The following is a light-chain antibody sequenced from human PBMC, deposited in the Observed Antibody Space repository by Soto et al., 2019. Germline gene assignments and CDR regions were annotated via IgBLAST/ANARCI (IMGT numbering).Light chain of an antibody. J-gene: IGKJ4*01. Sequence: DIQMTQSPSTLSASVGDRVTITCRASQSISSWLAWYQQKPGKAPKLLIYKASSLESGVPSRFSGSGSRTEFTLTISSLQPDYFATYYCQQYNSYPLTFGGGTKVEIK. CDR2: KAS. CDR3: QQYNSYPLT. CDR1: QSISSW. V-gene: IGKV1-5*03.